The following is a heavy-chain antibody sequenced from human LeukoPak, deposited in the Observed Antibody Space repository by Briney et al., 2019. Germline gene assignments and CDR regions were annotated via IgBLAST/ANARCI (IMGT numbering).Heavy chain of an antibody. D-gene: IGHD3-22*01. CDR1: GFTFSSYW. J-gene: IGHJ3*02. CDR2: IKQDGSEK. V-gene: IGHV3-7*05. Sequence: GGSLRLSCAASGFTFSSYWMSWVRQAPGKGLEWVANIKQDGSEKYYVDSVKGLFTISRDNAKNSLYLQMNSLRAEDTAVYYCARDSSGYWVDAFDIWGQGTMVTVSS. CDR3: ARDSSGYWVDAFDI.